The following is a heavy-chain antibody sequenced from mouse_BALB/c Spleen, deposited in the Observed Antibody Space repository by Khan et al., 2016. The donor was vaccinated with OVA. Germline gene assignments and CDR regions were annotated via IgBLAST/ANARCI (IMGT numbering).Heavy chain of an antibody. CDR1: GFSLSRYN. CDR3: ARAYYRYDGYYAMDY. D-gene: IGHD2-14*01. Sequence: QVQLKESGPGLVAPSQSLSITCTVSGFSLSRYNIHWVRQPPGKGLEWLGMIWGGGGTDYNSTLKSRLSISKDNSKSQVFLKLNSLQADDTAMYYGARAYYRYDGYYAMDYWGQGNSVTVSS. CDR2: IWGGGGT. J-gene: IGHJ4*01. V-gene: IGHV2-6-4*01.